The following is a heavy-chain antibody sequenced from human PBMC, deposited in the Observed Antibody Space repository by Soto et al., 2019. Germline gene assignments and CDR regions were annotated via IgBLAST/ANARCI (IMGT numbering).Heavy chain of an antibody. CDR1: GYTFTSYG. Sequence: ASVKVSCKASGYTFTSYGISWVRQAPGQGLEWMGWISAYNGNTNYAQKLQGRVTMTTDTSTSTAYMELRSLRSDDTAVYYCARDFWSVVGTAQGAFDIWGQGTMVTVSS. CDR2: ISAYNGNT. J-gene: IGHJ3*02. V-gene: IGHV1-18*01. CDR3: ARDFWSVVGTAQGAFDI. D-gene: IGHD2-21*02.